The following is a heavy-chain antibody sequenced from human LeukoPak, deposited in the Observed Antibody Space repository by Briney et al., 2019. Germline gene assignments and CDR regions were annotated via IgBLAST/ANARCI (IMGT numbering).Heavy chain of an antibody. CDR3: AKDRIGNGDYGLHAFDI. CDR2: ISGSGGST. Sequence: GGSLRLSCAASGFTFSSYAMSWVRQAPGKGLEWVSAISGSGGSTYYADSVKGRFTISRDNSKNTLYLQMNSLRAEDTAVYYCAKDRIGNGDYGLHAFDIWGQGTMVTVSS. V-gene: IGHV3-23*01. D-gene: IGHD4-17*01. CDR1: GFTFSSYA. J-gene: IGHJ3*02.